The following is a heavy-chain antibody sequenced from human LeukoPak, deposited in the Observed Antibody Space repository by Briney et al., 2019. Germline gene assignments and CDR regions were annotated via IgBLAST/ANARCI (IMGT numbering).Heavy chain of an antibody. CDR1: DGSIRSYY. J-gene: IGHJ4*02. V-gene: IGHV4-59*08. D-gene: IGHD6-13*01. Sequence: PSETLSLTCTVSDGSIRSYYWSWLRQPPGKGLEWIGYIYYSGNTYYNPSLKSRVTISVDTSKSQFSLRLKSVTAADTAVYYCARQIIRGQYLVHFDYWSQGTLVTVSS. CDR2: IYYSGNT. CDR3: ARQIIRGQYLVHFDY.